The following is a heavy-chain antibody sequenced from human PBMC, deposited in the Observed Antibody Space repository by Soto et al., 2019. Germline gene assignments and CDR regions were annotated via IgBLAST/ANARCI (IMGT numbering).Heavy chain of an antibody. J-gene: IGHJ6*02. CDR3: AASIFYYGMDV. Sequence: PGESLKISCKGSGYTFTNYWIGWVRQMPGKGLEWMGIIYPGDSDTKYNTSFQGQVTISADKSITTTYLQLSSLKASDTAIYYCAASIFYYGMDVWGQGTTVTVSS. CDR1: GYTFTNYW. CDR2: IYPGDSDT. V-gene: IGHV5-51*01.